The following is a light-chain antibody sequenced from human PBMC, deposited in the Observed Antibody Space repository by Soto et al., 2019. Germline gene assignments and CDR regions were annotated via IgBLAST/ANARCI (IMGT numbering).Light chain of an antibody. J-gene: IGKJ1*01. CDR1: QTIGNY. CDR3: QQSYNTPLT. CDR2: DAS. Sequence: IALTLSPSALAASLGDRGTITCRASQTIGNYVNWYRQKSGAAPELLIYDASTSQSGIPSRFRGGASGTDFTLTISSLQLDDFATYYCQQSYNTPLTFGQGTKVDIK. V-gene: IGKV1-39*01.